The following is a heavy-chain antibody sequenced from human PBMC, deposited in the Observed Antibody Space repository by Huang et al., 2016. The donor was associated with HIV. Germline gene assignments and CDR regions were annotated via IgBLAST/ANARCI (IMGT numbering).Heavy chain of an antibody. CDR3: ATKTAAMDF. D-gene: IGHD1-7*01. CDR1: TFTFGAGW. V-gene: IGHV3-7*01. CDR2: IKQDESEK. J-gene: IGHJ6*02. Sequence: VESGGRLVQPGGSISLSCVGSTFTFGAGWVSWFRQYPGKGRGWVANIKQDESEKYYVESVKGRFNISRDNAKKVLFLEMNNVRVEDTATYYCATKTAAMDFWGQGTTVTVS.